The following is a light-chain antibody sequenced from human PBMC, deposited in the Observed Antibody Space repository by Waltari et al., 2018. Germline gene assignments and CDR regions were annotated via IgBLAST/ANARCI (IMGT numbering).Light chain of an antibody. J-gene: IGLJ2*01. V-gene: IGLV6-57*03. CDR2: DDD. CDR1: SGSIGHHY. CDR3: QSYDDDNHVL. Sequence: NFMLTQPHSVSESPGKTVTISCTRNSGSIGHHYVQWSRQRPGSAPTAVIFDDDQRPSGVPDRFSGSIDRSSNSASLTISGLQTEDEADYFCQSYDDDNHVLFGGGTKLTVL.